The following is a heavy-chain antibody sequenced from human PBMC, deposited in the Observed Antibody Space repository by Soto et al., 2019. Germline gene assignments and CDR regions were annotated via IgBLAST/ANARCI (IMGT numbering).Heavy chain of an antibody. Sequence: QVQLVESRGGVVQPGRSLRLSCAASGFTFSSYAMHWVRQAPGKGLEWVAVISYDGSNKYYADSVKGRFTISRDNSKNTLYMQMNSLRAEDTAVYYCARDRLVYYGSGSYYLYYYYYYGMDVWGQGTTVTVSS. CDR1: GFTFSSYA. CDR2: ISYDGSNK. CDR3: ARDRLVYYGSGSYYLYYYYYYGMDV. V-gene: IGHV3-30-3*01. D-gene: IGHD3-10*01. J-gene: IGHJ6*02.